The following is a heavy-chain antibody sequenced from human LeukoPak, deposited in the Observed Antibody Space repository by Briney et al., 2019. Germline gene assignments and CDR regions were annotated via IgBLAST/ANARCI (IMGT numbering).Heavy chain of an antibody. Sequence: SETLSLTCTVSGDSINSTSYYWGWIRQPPGKGLKWIGSIYYRGNTYYSPALKSRVTISIDTSKNQISLMLSSVTAADTAVYYCARVSRRPYFFDYWGQGALVTVSS. V-gene: IGHV4-39*07. CDR2: IYYRGNT. J-gene: IGHJ4*02. CDR3: ARVSRRPYFFDY. CDR1: GDSINSTSYY.